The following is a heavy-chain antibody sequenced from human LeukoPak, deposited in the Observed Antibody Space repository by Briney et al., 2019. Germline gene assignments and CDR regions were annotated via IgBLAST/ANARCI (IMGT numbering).Heavy chain of an antibody. D-gene: IGHD2-15*01. CDR3: AAVYCGGGSCDDSRGWFDP. CDR1: GGSINSSSYY. V-gene: IGHV4-39*07. Sequence: PSETLSLTCTVSGGSINSSSYYWGWIRQPPGQGLEWIGSIYYSGSTYYNPSLKSRSTISGDSSKNQFSLQLSSVTAADTAVYYGAAVYCGGGSCDDSRGWFDPWGQGTLVTVSS. J-gene: IGHJ5*02. CDR2: IYYSGST.